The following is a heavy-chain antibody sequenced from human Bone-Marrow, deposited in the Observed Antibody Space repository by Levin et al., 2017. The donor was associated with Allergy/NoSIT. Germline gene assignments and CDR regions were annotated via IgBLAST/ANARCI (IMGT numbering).Heavy chain of an antibody. D-gene: IGHD2-8*01. CDR3: ARGPLYCTNGVCHDY. V-gene: IGHV1-8*01. Sequence: GESLKISCKASGYTFTSYDINWVRQATGQGLEWMGWMNPNSGNTGYAQKFQGRVTMTRNTSISTAYMELSSLRSEDTAVYYCARGPLYCTNGVCHDYWGQGTLVTVSS. CDR1: GYTFTSYD. CDR2: MNPNSGNT. J-gene: IGHJ4*02.